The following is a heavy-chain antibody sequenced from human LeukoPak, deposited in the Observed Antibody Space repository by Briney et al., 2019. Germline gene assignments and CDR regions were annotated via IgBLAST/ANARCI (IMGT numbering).Heavy chain of an antibody. D-gene: IGHD2-21*01. Sequence: PGGSLRLSCAASGFTFSSYSMIWVRQAPGKGLEWVSYITSSSSTIYYADSVKGRFTISRDNAKNSLYLQMNSLRAEDAAVYYCARGVIATGILYYYYYMDVWGKGTTVTISS. CDR2: ITSSSSTI. J-gene: IGHJ6*03. CDR3: ARGVIATGILYYYYYMDV. V-gene: IGHV3-48*01. CDR1: GFTFSSYS.